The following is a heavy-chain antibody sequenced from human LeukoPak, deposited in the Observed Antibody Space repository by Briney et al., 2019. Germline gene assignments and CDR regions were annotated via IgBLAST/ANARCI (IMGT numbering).Heavy chain of an antibody. Sequence: SETLSLTCAVYGGSFSGYYWSWIRQPPGKGLEWIGEINHSGSTNYNPSLKSRVTISVDTSKNQFSLKLSSVTAADTAVYYCARAARMYYYDSSGYYYGRYFDYWGQGTLVTVSS. CDR1: GGSFSGYY. CDR2: INHSGST. D-gene: IGHD3-22*01. CDR3: ARAARMYYYDSSGYYYGRYFDY. J-gene: IGHJ4*02. V-gene: IGHV4-34*01.